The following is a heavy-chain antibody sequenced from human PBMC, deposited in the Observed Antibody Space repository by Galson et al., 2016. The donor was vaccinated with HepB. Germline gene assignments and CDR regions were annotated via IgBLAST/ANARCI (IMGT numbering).Heavy chain of an antibody. CDR2: ITWNSGTI. D-gene: IGHD3-3*01. J-gene: IGHJ4*02. Sequence: SLRLSCAASGFTFEDYAMHWVRQVPGKGLEWVSGITWNSGTIAYADSVKGRFTISRDNAKTTLFLQMDSLKIDDTAVYYCAKGRSGPDSWGQGTLVTVSS. V-gene: IGHV3-9*01. CDR3: AKGRSGPDS. CDR1: GFTFEDYA.